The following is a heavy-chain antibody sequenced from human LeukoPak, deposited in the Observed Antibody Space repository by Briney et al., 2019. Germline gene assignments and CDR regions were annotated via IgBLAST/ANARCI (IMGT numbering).Heavy chain of an antibody. V-gene: IGHV3-53*01. CDR2: IYSGGST. Sequence: GGSLRLSCAVSGFTVSGDYMSWVRQAPGKGLEWVSVIYSGGSTYYADSVKGRFTISRDNSKNMLYLQMNSLRAEDTAVYYCARGGSYLSAFDIWGQGTMVTVSS. J-gene: IGHJ3*02. CDR3: ARGGSYLSAFDI. D-gene: IGHD1-26*01. CDR1: GFTVSGDY.